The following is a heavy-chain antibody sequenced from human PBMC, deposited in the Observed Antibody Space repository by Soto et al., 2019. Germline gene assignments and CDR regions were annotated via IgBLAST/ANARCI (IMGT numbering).Heavy chain of an antibody. J-gene: IGHJ6*02. CDR2: ISYDGSNK. CDR3: AIQYYDFWSGYYPERPRADMDV. D-gene: IGHD3-3*01. CDR1: GFTFSSYA. Sequence: PGGSLRLSCAASGFTFSSYAMHWVRQAPGKGLEWVAVISYDGSNKYYADYVKGRFTISRDNSKNTLYLQMNSLRAEDTAVYYCAIQYYDFWSGYYPERPRADMDVWGQGTTVTVSS. V-gene: IGHV3-30-3*01.